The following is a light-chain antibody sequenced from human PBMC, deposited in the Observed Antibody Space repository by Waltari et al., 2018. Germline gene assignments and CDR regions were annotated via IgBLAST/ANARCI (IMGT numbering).Light chain of an antibody. CDR3: QQYDGEVLT. CDR1: QSVSRNY. Sequence: EIVLTQSPGTLSLSPGERATLPCRASQSVSRNYLNWYQQTGGQAPRLLIHGASIRATGIPDRFSGSGSGTDFTLTISRLEPEDFAVYYCQQYDGEVLTFGGGTKVEI. CDR2: GAS. V-gene: IGKV3-20*01. J-gene: IGKJ4*01.